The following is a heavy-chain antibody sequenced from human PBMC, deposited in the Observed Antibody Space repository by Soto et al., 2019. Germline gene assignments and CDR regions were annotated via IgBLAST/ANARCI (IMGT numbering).Heavy chain of an antibody. CDR2: SKHRGNT. CDR1: GGSFSDYY. J-gene: IGHJ5*02. Sequence: PSETLSLTCAVYGGSFSDYYWSWIRQPPGKGLKWIGESKHRGNTNYNPSHTSPVTMSVDTSKKQLSQKLSSLTAADTAFYYSTRGRREVLLIGRVDRWGRGTLGTVSS. D-gene: IGHD2-8*02. V-gene: IGHV4-34*01. CDR3: TRGRREVLLIGRVDR.